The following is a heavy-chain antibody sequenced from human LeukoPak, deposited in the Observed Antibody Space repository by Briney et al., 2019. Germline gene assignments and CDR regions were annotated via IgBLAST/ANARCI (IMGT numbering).Heavy chain of an antibody. V-gene: IGHV5-51*01. Sequence: GESLKISCQGSGYNFPIYWIGWVRQMPGQGLEWMGIIYPDDSNTIYGPSFQGQVTISADKSINTAYLEWSSLKASDTAMYYCARLGGEGDWFDPWGQGTLVTVSS. D-gene: IGHD4-17*01. CDR1: GYNFPIYW. J-gene: IGHJ5*02. CDR2: IYPDDSNT. CDR3: ARLGGEGDWFDP.